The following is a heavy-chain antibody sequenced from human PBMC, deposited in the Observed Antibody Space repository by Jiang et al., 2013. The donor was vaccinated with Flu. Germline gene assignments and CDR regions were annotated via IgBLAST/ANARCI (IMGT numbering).Heavy chain of an antibody. CDR3: ARGLRIVDITIFGVVIGDEYYYYGMDV. D-gene: IGHD3-3*01. CDR1: GYTFTSYG. CDR2: ISAYNGNT. J-gene: IGHJ6*02. Sequence: SGAEVKKPGASVKVSCKASGYTFTSYGISWVRQAPGQGLEWMGWISAYNGNTNYAQKLQGRVTMTTDTSTSTAYMELRSLRSDDTAVYYCARGLRIVDITIFGVVIGDEYYYYGMDVWGQGTTVTVSS. V-gene: IGHV1-18*04.